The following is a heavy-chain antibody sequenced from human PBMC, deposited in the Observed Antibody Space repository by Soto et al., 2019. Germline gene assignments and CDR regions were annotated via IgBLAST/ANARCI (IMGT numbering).Heavy chain of an antibody. D-gene: IGHD3-10*01. CDR2: IYYSGST. V-gene: IGHV4-31*03. CDR3: ARTYGRNFDY. CDR1: GGSISSGGYY. Sequence: SETLSLTCTVSGGSISSGGYYWTWIRQHPGKGLEWIGYIYYSGSTYYNPSLKSRVTISVDTSKNQFSLKLSSVTAADTALYYCARTYGRNFDYWGQGTLVTVSS. J-gene: IGHJ4*02.